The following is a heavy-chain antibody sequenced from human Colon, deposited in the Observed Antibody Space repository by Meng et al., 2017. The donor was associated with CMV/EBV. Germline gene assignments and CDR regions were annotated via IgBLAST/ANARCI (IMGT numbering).Heavy chain of an antibody. CDR2: IQYDGNTK. J-gene: IGHJ6*02. V-gene: IGHV3-30*02. Sequence: GGSLRLSCGVSGFSFNTYWMSWVRQAPGKGLEWVAFIQYDGNTKHYADSMKGRFTISRDNFNNTLHLHMDGLRVEDTAVYYCAKEAGGAHYGLDVWGQGTTVTVSS. CDR3: AKEAGGAHYGLDV. CDR1: GFSFNTYW. D-gene: IGHD1-26*01.